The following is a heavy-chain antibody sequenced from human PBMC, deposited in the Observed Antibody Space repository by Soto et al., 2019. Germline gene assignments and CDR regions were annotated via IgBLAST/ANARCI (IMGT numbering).Heavy chain of an antibody. CDR1: GFTFSSYG. V-gene: IGHV3-33*01. CDR2: IWYDGSNK. D-gene: IGHD2-15*01. J-gene: IGHJ4*02. CDR3: ARGRYCSGGSCYAPLFY. Sequence: QVQLVESGGGVVQPGRSLRLSCAASGFTFSSYGMHWVRQAPGKGLEWVAVIWYDGSNKYYVDSVKGRFTISRDNSKNTLYLQMNSLRAEDTAVYYCARGRYCSGGSCYAPLFYWGQGTLVTVSS.